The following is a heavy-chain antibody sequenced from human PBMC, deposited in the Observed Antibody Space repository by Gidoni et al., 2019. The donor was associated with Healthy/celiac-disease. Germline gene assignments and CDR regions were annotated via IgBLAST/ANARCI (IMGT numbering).Heavy chain of an antibody. D-gene: IGHD2-15*01. CDR3: ARQAVVVSGLWYFDL. CDR1: EYTFTSYA. Sequence: QVQLVQSGAEVKKPGASVKVSCKASEYTFTSYAMHWVRQAPGKRLEWMGWINAGNGKTKYSQKLQGRVTITRDTSASTAYMELSSLRSEDTAVYYCARQAVVVSGLWYFDLWGRGTLVTVSS. V-gene: IGHV1-3*01. CDR2: INAGNGKT. J-gene: IGHJ2*01.